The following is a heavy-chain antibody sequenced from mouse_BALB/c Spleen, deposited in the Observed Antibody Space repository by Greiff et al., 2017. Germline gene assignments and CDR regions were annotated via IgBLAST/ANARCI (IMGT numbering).Heavy chain of an antibody. CDR1: GFSLTSYG. CDR3: ARQLGRDYYAMDY. D-gene: IGHD4-1*02. V-gene: IGHV2-2*02. J-gene: IGHJ4*01. CDR2: IWSGGST. Sequence: VQRVESGPGLVQPSQSLSITCTVSGFSLTSYGVHWVRQSPGKGLEWLGVIWSGGSTDYNAAFISRLSISKDNSKSQVFFKMNSLQANDTAIYYCARQLGRDYYAMDYWGQGTSVTVSS.